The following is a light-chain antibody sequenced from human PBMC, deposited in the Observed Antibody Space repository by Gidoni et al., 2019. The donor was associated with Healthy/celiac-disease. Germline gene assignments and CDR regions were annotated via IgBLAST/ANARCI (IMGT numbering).Light chain of an antibody. CDR2: KAS. CDR3: QLSGT. CDR1: QSISSW. V-gene: IGKV1-5*03. Sequence: DIQMTQSPSTLSASVGDRVTITCRASQSISSWLAWYQQKPGKAPKLLIYKASSLESGVPSRFSGSGSGTEFTLTISSLQPDDFATYYCQLSGTFXXXTKVEIK. J-gene: IGKJ1*01.